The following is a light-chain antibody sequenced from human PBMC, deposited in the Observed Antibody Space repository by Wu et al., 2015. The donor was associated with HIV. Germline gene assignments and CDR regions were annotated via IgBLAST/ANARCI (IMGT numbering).Light chain of an antibody. Sequence: EIVLTQSPDTLSLSLGERATLSCRVSQTISNSLLAWYQQKPGQAPRLLIYGTSNWAAGVSDRFGGWGTGTDFHLIINRLEPEDSAVYFCQHYDNSQFTFGPGTKVHIK. CDR1: QTISNSL. V-gene: IGKV3-20*01. CDR3: QHYDNSQFT. J-gene: IGKJ3*01. CDR2: GTS.